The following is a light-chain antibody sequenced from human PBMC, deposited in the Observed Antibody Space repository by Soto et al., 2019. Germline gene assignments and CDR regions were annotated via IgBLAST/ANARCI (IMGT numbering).Light chain of an antibody. J-gene: IGKJ5*01. V-gene: IGKV1-39*01. CDR3: QQSYSLPIT. CDR2: AAS. CDR1: RSIDNY. Sequence: DNRMTQSPSALSASVGDRVTISFRASRSIDNYLHWYQHKPGKAPKLLVFAASNLKSGVPSMFSGGGSGTYFTLTINSLQQEYFTTYYCQQSYSLPITFGQGTRLEI.